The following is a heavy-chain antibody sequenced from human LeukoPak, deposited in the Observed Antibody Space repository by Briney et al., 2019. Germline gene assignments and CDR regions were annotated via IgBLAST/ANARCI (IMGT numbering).Heavy chain of an antibody. CDR1: GGSISSYY. Sequence: PSETLSLTCTVSGGSISSYYWSWIRQPPGKGLEWIGYIYYSGSTNYNPSLKSRVTISVDTSKNQFSLKLSSVTAADTAVYYCARRSTYGDYSGYYYGMDVWGQGTTVTVSS. CDR3: ARRSTYGDYSGYYYGMDV. D-gene: IGHD4-17*01. CDR2: IYYSGST. J-gene: IGHJ6*02. V-gene: IGHV4-59*08.